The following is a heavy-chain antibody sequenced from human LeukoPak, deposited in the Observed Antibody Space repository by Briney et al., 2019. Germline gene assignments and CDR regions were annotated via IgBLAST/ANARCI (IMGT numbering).Heavy chain of an antibody. J-gene: IGHJ6*03. CDR2: IRDDGSNK. V-gene: IGHV3-30*02. Sequence: ARSLRLSCAASGFTLSSYGMHWVRQAPGKGLEWVAFIRDDGSNKYYADSVKGRFTISRDNSKNTQYLQMNSLRVEDTAVYYCAKHRVMSRLGYYYYMDVWGKGTTATVSS. CDR1: GFTLSSYG. CDR3: AKHRVMSRLGYYYYMDV. D-gene: IGHD3-16*01.